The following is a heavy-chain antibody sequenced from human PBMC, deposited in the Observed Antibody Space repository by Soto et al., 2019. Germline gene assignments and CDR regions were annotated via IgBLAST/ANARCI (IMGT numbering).Heavy chain of an antibody. CDR1: GFTFSSYA. J-gene: IGHJ6*02. D-gene: IGHD1-26*01. CDR2: ISYDGSNK. CDR3: ARDIRATEDYYYGMDV. V-gene: IGHV3-30-3*01. Sequence: QVQLVESGGGVVQPGWSLRLSCAASGFTFSSYAMHWVRQAPGKGLEWVAVISYDGSNKYYADSVKGRFTISRDNSKNTLYLQMNSLRAEDTAVYYCARDIRATEDYYYGMDVWGQGTTVTVSS.